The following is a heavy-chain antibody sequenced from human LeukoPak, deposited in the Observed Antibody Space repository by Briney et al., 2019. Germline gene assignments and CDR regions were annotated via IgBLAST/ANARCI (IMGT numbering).Heavy chain of an antibody. V-gene: IGHV3-13*01. CDR2: IGAAGDT. Sequence: AGGSLRLSCAASGFTFSSYDMHWVRQATGKGLEWVSAIGAAGDTYYPGSVKGRFTISRENAKNSLYLQMNSLRAGDTAVYCCARGGELKGDVYYFDYWGQGTLVTVSS. D-gene: IGHD1-7*01. J-gene: IGHJ4*02. CDR3: ARGGELKGDVYYFDY. CDR1: GFTFSSYD.